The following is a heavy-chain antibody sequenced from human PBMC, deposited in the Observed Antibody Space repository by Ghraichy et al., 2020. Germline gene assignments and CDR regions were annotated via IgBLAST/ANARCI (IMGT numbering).Heavy chain of an antibody. V-gene: IGHV4-59*08. J-gene: IGHJ4*02. CDR2: MYYSGII. Sequence: SETLSLTCTVSGGSISRYYWSWIRQPPGKGLEWIWSMYYSGIINYNPFLKSLLTISVDTSKNQFSLKLSSVTATDTAVYYCAGGLGKTPAYWGQGTLVTVSS. D-gene: IGHD3-16*01. CDR1: GGSISRYY. CDR3: AGGLGKTPAY.